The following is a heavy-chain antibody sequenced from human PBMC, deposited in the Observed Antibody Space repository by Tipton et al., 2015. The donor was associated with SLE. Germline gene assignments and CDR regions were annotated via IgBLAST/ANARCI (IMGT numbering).Heavy chain of an antibody. Sequence: TLSLTCTVSGGSISSYYWSWIRQHPGRGLEWIGYIYYRGSTNYNPSLKSLVTISVDTSKNQFSLKLSSVTAADTAVYYCARAEGSWDAFDIWGQGTMVTVSS. J-gene: IGHJ3*02. CDR1: GGSISSYY. D-gene: IGHD2-15*01. CDR2: IYYRGST. CDR3: ARAEGSWDAFDI. V-gene: IGHV4-59*01.